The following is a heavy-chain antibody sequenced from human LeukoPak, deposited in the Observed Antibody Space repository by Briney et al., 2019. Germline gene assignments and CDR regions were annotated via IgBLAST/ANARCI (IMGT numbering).Heavy chain of an antibody. CDR3: ARDLFRYSGSYYFDY. Sequence: GGSLRLSCAASGFTVSSNYMSWVRQAPGKGLEWVSVIYSGGSTYYADSVKGRFTISRDNSKNTLYLQMNSLRAEDTAVYYCARDLFRYSGSYYFDYWGQGTLVTVSS. V-gene: IGHV3-53*01. J-gene: IGHJ4*02. CDR1: GFTVSSNY. CDR2: IYSGGST. D-gene: IGHD1-26*01.